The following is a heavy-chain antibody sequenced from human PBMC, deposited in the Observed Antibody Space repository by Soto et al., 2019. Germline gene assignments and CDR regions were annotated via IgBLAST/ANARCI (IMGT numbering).Heavy chain of an antibody. CDR2: IWYDGSNE. J-gene: IGHJ6*02. V-gene: IGHV3-33*01. CDR3: XXXXXXXXXXXXXXDV. Sequence: ESGGGVVQPGRSLRLSCAASGFIFSSYGMHWVRQTPGKGLEWVAVIWYDGSNEYYADSVKGRFTISRDNSKNTLYLQMNSLRAEDTXVXXXXXXXXXXXXXXXXXDVWGQGTTVTVSS. CDR1: GFIFSSYG.